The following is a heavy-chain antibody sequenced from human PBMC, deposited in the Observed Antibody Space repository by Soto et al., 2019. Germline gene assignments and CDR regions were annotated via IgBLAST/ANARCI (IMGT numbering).Heavy chain of an antibody. CDR1: GGTFSSYT. J-gene: IGHJ2*01. CDR2: IISILGIV. Sequence: SVKVSCKASGGTFSSYTISWVRQAPGQGLEWMGRIISILGIVNYAQKFQGRVTITADKSTSTAYMELSSLRSEDTAVYYCAREHSGGSFDLGGGGTLVTVPS. V-gene: IGHV1-69*04. CDR3: AREHSGGSFDL. D-gene: IGHD1-26*01.